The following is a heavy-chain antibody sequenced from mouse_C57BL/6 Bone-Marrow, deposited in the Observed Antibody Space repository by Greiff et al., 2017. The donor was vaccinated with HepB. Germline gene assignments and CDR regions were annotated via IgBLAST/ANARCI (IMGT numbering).Heavy chain of an antibody. CDR3: APYYYGSS. J-gene: IGHJ3*01. D-gene: IGHD1-1*01. CDR1: GYTFTSYW. Sequence: QVQLQQPGAELVRSGTSVKLSCKASGYTFTSYWMHWVKQRPGQGLEWIGVIDPSDSYTNYNQKFKGKATLTVDTSSSTAYMQLSSLTSEDSAVYYCAPYYYGSSWSQGTLVTVSA. CDR2: IDPSDSYT. V-gene: IGHV1-59*01.